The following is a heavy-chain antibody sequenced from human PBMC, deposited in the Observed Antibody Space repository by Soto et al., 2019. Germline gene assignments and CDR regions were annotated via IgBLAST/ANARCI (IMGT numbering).Heavy chain of an antibody. CDR3: ARSPGGYSID. D-gene: IGHD3-16*01. J-gene: IGHJ3*01. Sequence: EVQLVASGGGLVQPVGSLRLSCTDAGFSFSHSWMHWVRQGPGKGLVWVSRINTDGGSTNYAESVKGRFTISRDNAKNTLYLQMNSLRAEDTAVYYCARSPGGYSIDWGQGTMVTVSS. CDR2: INTDGGST. V-gene: IGHV3-74*01. CDR1: GFSFSHSW.